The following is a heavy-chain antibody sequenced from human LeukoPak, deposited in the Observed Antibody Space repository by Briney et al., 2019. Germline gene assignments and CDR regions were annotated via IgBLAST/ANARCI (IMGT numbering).Heavy chain of an antibody. D-gene: IGHD4-17*01. CDR1: GFTRYW. CDR3: ARAQSYGDLDY. J-gene: IGHJ4*02. V-gene: IGHV5-51*01. CDR2: IYSGDSDT. Sequence: GESLKISCKGSGFTRYWIGWVRQMPGKGLEWMGIIYSGDSDTRYSPSFQGQVTISADKSISTAYLQWSSLKASDTAMYYCARAQSYGDLDYWGQGTLVTVSS.